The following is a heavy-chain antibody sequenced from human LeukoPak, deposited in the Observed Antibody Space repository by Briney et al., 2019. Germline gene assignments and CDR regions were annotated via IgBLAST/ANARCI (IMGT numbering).Heavy chain of an antibody. D-gene: IGHD3-3*01. J-gene: IGHJ4*02. CDR3: ARGRGYDFWSGYYTGALDY. V-gene: IGHV4-59*01. CDR2: IYYSGST. CDR1: GGSISSYY. Sequence: SETLSLTCTVSGGSISSYYWSWIRQPPGKGLEWIGYIYYSGSTNYNPSLKSRVTISVDTSKNQFSLKLSSVTAADTAVYYCARGRGYDFWSGYYTGALDYWGQGTLVTVSS.